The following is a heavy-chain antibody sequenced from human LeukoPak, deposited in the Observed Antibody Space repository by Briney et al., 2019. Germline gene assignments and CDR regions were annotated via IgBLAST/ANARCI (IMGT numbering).Heavy chain of an antibody. Sequence: ASVKVSCKVSGYTLTELSMHWVRQAPGKGLEWMGGFDPEDGETIYAQKFQGRVTMTEDTSTDTAYMELSSLRSEDTAVYYCATEFPLRGYSYGYQSVPRYYYYYGMDVWGQGTTVTVSS. D-gene: IGHD5-18*01. CDR1: GYTLTELS. J-gene: IGHJ6*02. V-gene: IGHV1-24*01. CDR2: FDPEDGET. CDR3: ATEFPLRGYSYGYQSVPRYYYYYGMDV.